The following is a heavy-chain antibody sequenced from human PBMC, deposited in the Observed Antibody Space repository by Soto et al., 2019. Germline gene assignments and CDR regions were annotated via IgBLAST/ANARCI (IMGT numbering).Heavy chain of an antibody. V-gene: IGHV4-39*01. CDR3: VRHAQWIIRAY. CDR1: GASISSYNY. D-gene: IGHD5-12*01. Sequence: SETLSLTCNVSGASISSYNYWGWFRQPPGKGLERIGSIIYSEDIMYNPSLQSQLTLFVDTSKNQFSLKLSSVTAADTAVYYCVRHAQWIIRAYWGQGSLVTVSS. CDR2: IIYSEDI. J-gene: IGHJ4*02.